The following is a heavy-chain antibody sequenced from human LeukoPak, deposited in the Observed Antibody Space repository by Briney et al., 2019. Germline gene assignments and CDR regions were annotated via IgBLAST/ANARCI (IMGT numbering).Heavy chain of an antibody. D-gene: IGHD1-26*01. V-gene: IGHV4-39*01. CDR1: GASISGSGYY. CDR2: IYDSGST. J-gene: IGHJ4*02. Sequence: SETLSLTCTVSGASISGSGYYWGWIRQPPGKGLECIGNIYDSGSTYYNASLQSRVTISIDTSKNQFPLRLSSVTAADTAMYYCAKSGGYGLIDYWGQGTLVTVSS. CDR3: AKSGGYGLIDY.